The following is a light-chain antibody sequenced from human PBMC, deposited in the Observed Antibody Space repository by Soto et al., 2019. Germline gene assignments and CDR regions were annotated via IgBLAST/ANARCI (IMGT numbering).Light chain of an antibody. CDR2: EVS. J-gene: IGLJ3*02. CDR1: RSDVGDYNS. Sequence: QSALTQPPSASGSPGRSVTISCSGTRSDVGDYNSVSWYQQHPGKAPKLMIYEVSKRPPGVPDRFSGSKSGNAASLTVSGLQAEDEADYYCSSYAGSNIWVFGRGTKVTVL. CDR3: SSYAGSNIWV. V-gene: IGLV2-8*01.